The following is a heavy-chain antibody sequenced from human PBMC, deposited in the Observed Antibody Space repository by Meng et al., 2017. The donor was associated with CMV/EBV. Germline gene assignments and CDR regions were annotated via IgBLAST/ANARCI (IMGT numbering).Heavy chain of an antibody. V-gene: IGHV3-11*01. CDR1: GFTFSDYY. CDR3: ARGEVYCSSTSCYTYFDY. Sequence: GESLKISCAASGFTFSDYYMSWIRQAPGKGLEWVSYISSSGSTIYYADSVKGRFTISRDNAKNSLYLQMNSLRAEDTAAYYCARGEVYCSSTSCYTYFDYWGQGTLVTVSS. D-gene: IGHD2-2*02. CDR2: ISSSGSTI. J-gene: IGHJ4*02.